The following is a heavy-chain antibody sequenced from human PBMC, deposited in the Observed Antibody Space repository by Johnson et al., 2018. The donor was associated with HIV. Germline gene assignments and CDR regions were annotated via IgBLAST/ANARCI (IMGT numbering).Heavy chain of an antibody. D-gene: IGHD6-19*01. V-gene: IGHV3-11*04. CDR3: ARDRGGGWYGEYNFDI. J-gene: IGHJ3*02. Sequence: VQLVESGGGVVQPGRSLRLSCAASGFTFSDYYMSWIRQAPGKGLEWVSYISMSGRTIYYADSVKGRFTISRDNAKNSLYLQMNSLRAEDTAVYYCARDRGGGWYGEYNFDIWGQGTMVTVSS. CDR1: GFTFSDYY. CDR2: ISMSGRTI.